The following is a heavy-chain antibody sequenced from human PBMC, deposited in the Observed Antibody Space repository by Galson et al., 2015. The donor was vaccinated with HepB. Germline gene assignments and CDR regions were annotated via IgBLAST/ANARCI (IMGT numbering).Heavy chain of an antibody. CDR3: TWDRVGAT. CDR2: LKSKTAGGTT. V-gene: IGHV3-15*01. D-gene: IGHD1-26*01. Sequence: SLRLSCAASGFNFNDAWMSWVRQAPGKGLEWLGRLKSKTAGGTTDDAAPVKGRFTILRDDSKNTLYLQMNSLKTEDTAVYYCTWDRVGATRGQGTLVTVSS. CDR1: GFNFNDAW. J-gene: IGHJ4*02.